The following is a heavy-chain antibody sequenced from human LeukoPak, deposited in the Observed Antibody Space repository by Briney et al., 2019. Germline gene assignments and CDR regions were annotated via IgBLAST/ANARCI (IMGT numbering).Heavy chain of an antibody. CDR2: INHSGST. CDR3: ARGIYCSSTSCYNVLDY. J-gene: IGHJ4*02. D-gene: IGHD2-2*02. CDR1: GGSFSGYY. V-gene: IGHV4-34*01. Sequence: SETLSLTCADYGGSFSGYYWSWIRQPPGKGLEWIGEINHSGSTNYNPSLKSRVTISVDTSKNQFSLKLSSVTAADTAVYYCARGIYCSSTSCYNVLDYWGQGTLVTVSS.